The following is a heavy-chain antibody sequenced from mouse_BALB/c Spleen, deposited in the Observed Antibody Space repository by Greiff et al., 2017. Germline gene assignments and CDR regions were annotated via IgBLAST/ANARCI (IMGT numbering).Heavy chain of an antibody. Sequence: VQRVESGGGLVKPGGSLKLSCAASGFTFSSYTMSWVRQTPEKRLEWVATISSGGSYTYYPDSVKGRFTISRDNAKNTLYLQMSSLKSEDTAMYYCTRVGYGTVDYWGQGTTLTVSS. J-gene: IGHJ2*01. D-gene: IGHD1-1*01. CDR2: ISSGGSYT. CDR1: GFTFSSYT. V-gene: IGHV5-6-4*01. CDR3: TRVGYGTVDY.